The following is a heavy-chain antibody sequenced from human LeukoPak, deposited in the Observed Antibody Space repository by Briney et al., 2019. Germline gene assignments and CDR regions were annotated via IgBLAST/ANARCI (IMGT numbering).Heavy chain of an antibody. V-gene: IGHV1-18*04. Sequence: ASVKVSCKASGYTFSNYGMSWVRQAPGHGLEWMGWISGFNGHTKYSQKSQGRVTMTTDTSTSTAYMEVRSLRSDDTAVYYCARAWLRRKYYYYMDVWGNGTTVTVSS. J-gene: IGHJ6*03. CDR1: GYTFSNYG. CDR3: ARAWLRRKYYYYMDV. D-gene: IGHD5-12*01. CDR2: ISGFNGHT.